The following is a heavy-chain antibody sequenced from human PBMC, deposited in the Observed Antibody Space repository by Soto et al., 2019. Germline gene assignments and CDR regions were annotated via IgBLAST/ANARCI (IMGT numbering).Heavy chain of an antibody. D-gene: IGHD2-8*02. Sequence: QVQLVESGGGVVQPGGSLRLSCAASGFTFSSHGMHWVRQAPGKGLQWVAVIWYDGSDKYYADSVKGRFTISRDNSKNTLYLQLNSLRAEDTAVYYCARDYRRYWYGFDYWGQGTLVTVSS. CDR1: GFTFSSHG. CDR2: IWYDGSDK. J-gene: IGHJ4*02. CDR3: ARDYRRYWYGFDY. V-gene: IGHV3-33*01.